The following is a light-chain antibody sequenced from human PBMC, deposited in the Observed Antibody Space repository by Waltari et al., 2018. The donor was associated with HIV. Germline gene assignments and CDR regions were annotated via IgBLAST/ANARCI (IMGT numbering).Light chain of an antibody. CDR1: SSNIGAGYE. J-gene: IGLJ2*01. V-gene: IGLV1-40*01. Sequence: QSVLTQPPSVSGAPGPRVTISCTGSSSNIGAGYEVHWYQQLPGTGPKLRIYDINNRPSGVPDRFSGSKSGTSASLAITGLQAEDEADYYCQSYDSSLSGVLFGGGTKLTVL. CDR2: DIN. CDR3: QSYDSSLSGVL.